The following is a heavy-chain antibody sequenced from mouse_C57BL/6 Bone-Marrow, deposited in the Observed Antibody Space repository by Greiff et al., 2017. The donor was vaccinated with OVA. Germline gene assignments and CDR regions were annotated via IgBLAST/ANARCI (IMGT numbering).Heavy chain of an antibody. V-gene: IGHV5-4*01. CDR3: ARGPSFDY. CDR2: ISDGGSYT. CDR1: GFTFSSYA. J-gene: IGHJ2*01. Sequence: EVQLQESGGGLVKPGGSLKLSCAASGFTFSSYAMSWVRQTPEKRLEWVATISDGGSYTYYPDNVKGRFTISRDNAKNNLYLQMSHLKSEDTAMYYCARGPSFDYWGQGTTLTVSS.